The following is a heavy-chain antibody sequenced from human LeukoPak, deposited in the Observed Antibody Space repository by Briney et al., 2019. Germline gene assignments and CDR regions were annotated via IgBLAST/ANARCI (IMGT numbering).Heavy chain of an antibody. Sequence: SETLSLTCTVSGGSISSSSYYWGWIRQPPGKGLEWIGSIYYSGSTFYNPSLRSRVTISVDTSKNQFSLKLSSVTAADTAVYYRARHQLWSRDMNYWGQGALVTVSS. CDR3: ARHQLWSRDMNY. J-gene: IGHJ4*02. V-gene: IGHV4-39*01. CDR1: GGSISSSSYY. CDR2: IYYSGST. D-gene: IGHD5-18*01.